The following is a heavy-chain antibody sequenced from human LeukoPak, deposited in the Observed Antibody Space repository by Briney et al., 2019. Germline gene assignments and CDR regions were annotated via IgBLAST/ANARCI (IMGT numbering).Heavy chain of an antibody. J-gene: IGHJ3*02. D-gene: IGHD2-15*01. Sequence: PSETLSLTCTVSGDSISDYYWNWIRQPPGKGLEWIGYIYYSGSTNYSPSLKSRVTISVDTSKNQFSLKLNSVTAADTAIYYCARRRKAPAPRAGDAFDIWGQGTMVTVSS. CDR1: GDSISDYY. CDR3: ARRRKAPAPRAGDAFDI. V-gene: IGHV4-59*08. CDR2: IYYSGST.